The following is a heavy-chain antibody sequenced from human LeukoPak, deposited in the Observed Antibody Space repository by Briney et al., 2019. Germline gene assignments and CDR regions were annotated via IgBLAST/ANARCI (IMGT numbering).Heavy chain of an antibody. CDR2: IYHSGST. D-gene: IGHD6-13*01. Sequence: PSETLSLTCTVSGYSISSGYYWGWIRQPPGKGLEWIGSIYHSGSTYYNPSLKSRVTISVDTSKNQFSLKLSSVTAADTAVYYCAREGIAVAGTSSGGWFDPWGQGTLVTVSS. V-gene: IGHV4-38-2*02. J-gene: IGHJ5*02. CDR3: AREGIAVAGTSSGGWFDP. CDR1: GYSISSGYY.